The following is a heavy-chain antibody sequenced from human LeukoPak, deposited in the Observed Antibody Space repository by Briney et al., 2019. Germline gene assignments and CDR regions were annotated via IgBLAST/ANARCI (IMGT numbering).Heavy chain of an antibody. CDR2: IYSSGST. CDR3: ARDLDYYDGSGYLDAFDI. Sequence: GGSLRLSCAASGFTVSSNYMSWVRQAPGKGLEWVSVIYSSGSTYYADSVKSRFTISRDNSKNTLYLQMNSLRAEDTAVYYCARDLDYYDGSGYLDAFDIWGQGTMVTVSS. V-gene: IGHV3-66*01. D-gene: IGHD3-22*01. J-gene: IGHJ3*02. CDR1: GFTVSSNY.